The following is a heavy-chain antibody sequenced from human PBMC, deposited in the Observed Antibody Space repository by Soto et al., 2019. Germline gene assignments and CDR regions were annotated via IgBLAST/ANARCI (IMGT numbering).Heavy chain of an antibody. J-gene: IGHJ4*02. CDR1: GGSISSGDYY. CDR3: ARDNSGYLDFDY. D-gene: IGHD3-22*01. CDR2: IYYSGST. V-gene: IGHV4-30-4*01. Sequence: SETLSLTCTVSGGSISSGDYYWSWIRQPPGKGLEWIGYIYYSGSTYYNPSLKSRVTISVDTSKNQFSLKLSSVTAADTAVYYCARDNSGYLDFDYWGQGTLVTVSS.